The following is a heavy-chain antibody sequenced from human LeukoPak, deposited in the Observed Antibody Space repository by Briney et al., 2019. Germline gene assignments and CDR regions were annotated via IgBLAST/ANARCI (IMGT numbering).Heavy chain of an antibody. V-gene: IGHV3-15*01. CDR1: GFSFMNAW. CDR3: TTFYHEYSPY. D-gene: IGHD2/OR15-2a*01. J-gene: IGHJ4*02. CDR2: IKSNADGGTP. Sequence: PGGSLRLSCAASGFSFMNAWMTWVRQAPGKGLEWVGRIKSNADGGTPDYAAPARDRFTISRDDSKNTLYLQMNSLKTEDTAVYYCTTFYHEYSPYWGRGTLVTVSS.